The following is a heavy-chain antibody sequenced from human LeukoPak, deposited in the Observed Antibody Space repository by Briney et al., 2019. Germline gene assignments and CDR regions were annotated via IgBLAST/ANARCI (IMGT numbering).Heavy chain of an antibody. J-gene: IGHJ5*02. D-gene: IGHD6-13*01. CDR3: ARDRCPAAGTEWFDP. V-gene: IGHV3-33*01. Sequence: GGSLRLSCAASGFTFSSYGMHWVRQAPGKGLEWVAVIWYDGSNKYYADSVKGRFTISRDNSKNTLYLQMNSLRAEDTAVYYCARDRCPAAGTEWFDPWGQGTLVTVSS. CDR2: IWYDGSNK. CDR1: GFTFSSYG.